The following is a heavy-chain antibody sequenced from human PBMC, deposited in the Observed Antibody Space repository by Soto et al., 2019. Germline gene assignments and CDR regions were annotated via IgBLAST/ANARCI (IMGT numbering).Heavy chain of an antibody. D-gene: IGHD6-13*01. Sequence: SETLSLTCTVSGDSISSYYWSWIRQPAGKGMEWIGRIHTTDSTNYSPSLKSRVTMSIDTSNNQFSLELTSLTAADTAVYYCARALSSAAGLYFDYWGQGTLVSVSS. J-gene: IGHJ4*02. CDR2: IHTTDST. CDR1: GDSISSYY. V-gene: IGHV4-4*07. CDR3: ARALSSAAGLYFDY.